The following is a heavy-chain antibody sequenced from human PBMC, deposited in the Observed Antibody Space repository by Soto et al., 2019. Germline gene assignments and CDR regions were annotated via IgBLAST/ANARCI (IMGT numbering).Heavy chain of an antibody. D-gene: IGHD6-13*01. J-gene: IGHJ6*02. Sequence: ASVKVSCKASGGTFSSYAISWVRQAPGQGLEWMGGIIPIFGTANYAQKFQGRVTITADKSTSTAYMELSSLRSEDTAVYYCARDRIAAAGTNYYYGMDVWGQGTTVTVSS. V-gene: IGHV1-69*06. CDR2: IIPIFGTA. CDR1: GGTFSSYA. CDR3: ARDRIAAAGTNYYYGMDV.